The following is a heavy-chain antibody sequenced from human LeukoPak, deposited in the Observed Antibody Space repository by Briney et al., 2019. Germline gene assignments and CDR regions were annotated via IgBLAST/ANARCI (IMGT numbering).Heavy chain of an antibody. J-gene: IGHJ4*02. CDR1: GFTVSSNY. V-gene: IGHV3-53*04. CDR3: ARWQFILVDDSSGYYSH. D-gene: IGHD3-22*01. CDR2: IYSGGST. Sequence: GGSLRLSCAASGFTVSSNYMSWVRQAPGKGLEWVSVIYSGGSTYYADSVKGRFTISRHNSKNTLYLQMNSLRAEDTAVYYCARWQFILVDDSSGYYSHWGQGTLVTVSS.